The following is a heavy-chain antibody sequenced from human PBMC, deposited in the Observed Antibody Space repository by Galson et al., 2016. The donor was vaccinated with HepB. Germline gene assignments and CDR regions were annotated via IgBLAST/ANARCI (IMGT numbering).Heavy chain of an antibody. CDR1: GDSISSDNYY. D-gene: IGHD1-1*01. Sequence: TLSLTCTVSGDSISSDNYYWTWIRQHPGKGLEWIGYIYYNGDTYYNPYLKSRLILSVDTSKNQFSLKLNSVTAADTAIYYCARFVVIPTGSPYSRVGFDPWGQGTLVTVSS. V-gene: IGHV4-31*03. J-gene: IGHJ5*02. CDR2: IYYNGDT. CDR3: ARFVVIPTGSPYSRVGFDP.